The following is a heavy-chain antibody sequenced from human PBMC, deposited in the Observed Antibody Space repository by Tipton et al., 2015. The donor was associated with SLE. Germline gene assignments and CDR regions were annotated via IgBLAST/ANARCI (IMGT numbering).Heavy chain of an antibody. CDR1: GDSISGYY. CDR3: ASGDAFDI. J-gene: IGHJ3*02. Sequence: TLSLTCNVSGDSISGYYWNWIRQPPGKGLEWIGEINHSGSTNYNPSLKSRVTISVDTSKNQFSLKLSSVTAADTAVYYCASGDAFDIWGQGTMVTVSS. V-gene: IGHV4-34*01. CDR2: INHSGST.